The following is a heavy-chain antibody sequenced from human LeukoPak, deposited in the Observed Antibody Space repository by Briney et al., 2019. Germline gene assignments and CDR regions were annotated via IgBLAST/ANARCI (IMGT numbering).Heavy chain of an antibody. CDR2: IYTSGST. CDR1: GGSISSYY. D-gene: IGHD6-13*01. Sequence: SETLSVTCTVPGGSISSYYWSCIRQPAGKGLEWIGRIYTSGSTNYNPSLKSRVTMSVDTSKNQFSLKLSSVTAADTAVYYCASSSWSRSYYYYYMDVWGKGTTVTVSS. CDR3: ASSSWSRSYYYYYMDV. J-gene: IGHJ6*03. V-gene: IGHV4-4*07.